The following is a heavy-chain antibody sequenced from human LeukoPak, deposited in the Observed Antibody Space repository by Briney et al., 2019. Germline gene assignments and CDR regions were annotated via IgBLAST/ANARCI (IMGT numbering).Heavy chain of an antibody. J-gene: IGHJ4*02. CDR2: ISGSGGST. V-gene: IGHV3-23*01. D-gene: IGHD2-15*01. Sequence: GGSLRLSCAASGFTISSYAMSWFRQAPGKGLEWVSAISGSGGSTYYADSVKGRFTISRDNSKNTLYLQMNSLRAEDTAVYYCAKDATPLGYCSGGSCYSFDYWGQGTLVTVSS. CDR3: AKDATPLGYCSGGSCYSFDY. CDR1: GFTISSYA.